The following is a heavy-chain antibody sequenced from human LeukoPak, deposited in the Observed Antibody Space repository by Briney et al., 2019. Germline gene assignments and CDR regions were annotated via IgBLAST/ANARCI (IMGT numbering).Heavy chain of an antibody. CDR3: VRDAYYYYYMDV. Sequence: KPSETLSLTCTVSGYSITSAYYWGWIRQPPGQGLEWIGSFFLKGSTYYNPSLKSRVTMSVDTSKNQFSLKLSSVTAADTAVYYCVRDAYYYYYMDVWGKGTTVTISS. J-gene: IGHJ6*03. CDR1: GYSITSAYY. CDR2: FFLKGST. V-gene: IGHV4-38-2*02.